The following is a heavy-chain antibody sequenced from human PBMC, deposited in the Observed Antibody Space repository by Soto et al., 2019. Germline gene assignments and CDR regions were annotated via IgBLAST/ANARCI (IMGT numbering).Heavy chain of an antibody. CDR1: GFTFSSYA. V-gene: IGHV3-23*01. CDR3: AMQGLPPEAAGAEYFKH. J-gene: IGHJ1*01. D-gene: IGHD6-13*01. CDR2: ISGSGGST. Sequence: HPGGSLRLSCAASGFTFSSYAMSWVRQAPGKGLEWVSAISGSGGSTYYADSVKGRFTISRDNSKNTLYLQMNSLRAEDTAVYYCAMQGLPPEAAGAEYFKHWGQGTLVTVSS.